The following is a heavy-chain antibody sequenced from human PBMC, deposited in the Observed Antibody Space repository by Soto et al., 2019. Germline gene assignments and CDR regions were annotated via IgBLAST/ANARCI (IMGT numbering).Heavy chain of an antibody. CDR2: MNPKSGGT. D-gene: IGHD3-10*01. J-gene: IGHJ6*02. V-gene: IGHV1-8*01. CDR3: VKVAEIKSGYYHAMAV. Sequence: QVQLVQSGAEVRKPGASVRVSCKASGYSFTGHDVNWVRQASGQGLEWMGWMNPKSGGTGYAQKFQGRVTRTRDTSINTAYMDLSGLTSQDTAVYYRVKVAEIKSGYYHAMAVWCQGTTVTVSS. CDR1: GYSFTGHD.